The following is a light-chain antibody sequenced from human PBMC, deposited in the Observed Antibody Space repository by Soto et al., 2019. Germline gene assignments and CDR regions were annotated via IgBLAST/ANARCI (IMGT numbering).Light chain of an antibody. J-gene: IGLJ2*01. Sequence: QSALTQPASVSGSPGQSITISCTGTSSDVGGYNYVSWNQQHPGKAPKRMIYDVSNRPSGVSNRLSGSKSGNTASLTISGLQAEDEADYYCSSYTSSSTLEVFGGGTKLTVL. CDR3: SSYTSSSTLEV. CDR1: SSDVGGYNY. CDR2: DVS. V-gene: IGLV2-14*01.